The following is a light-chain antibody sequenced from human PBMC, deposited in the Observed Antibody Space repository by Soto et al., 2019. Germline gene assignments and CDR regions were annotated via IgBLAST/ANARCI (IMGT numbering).Light chain of an antibody. Sequence: IQLTPSPSSLSAAVGDRVTITCRASQGISSYLAWYQQKPGKAPKLLIYAASTLQSGVPSRFSGSGSGTDFTLTISSLQPEDFATYYCQQLNSYPLTCGGGTTGDIK. CDR3: QQLNSYPLT. CDR2: AAS. J-gene: IGKJ4*01. CDR1: QGISSY. V-gene: IGKV1-9*01.